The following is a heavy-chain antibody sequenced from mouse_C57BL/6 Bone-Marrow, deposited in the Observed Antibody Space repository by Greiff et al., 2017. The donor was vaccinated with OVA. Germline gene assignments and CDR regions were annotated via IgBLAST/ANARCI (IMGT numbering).Heavy chain of an antibody. CDR1: GYTFTDYY. CDR2: IFPGSGST. D-gene: IGHD1-1*01. J-gene: IGHJ1*03. CDR3: ARDGYYYGSPWYFDV. V-gene: IGHV1-75*01. Sequence: QVQLKQSGPELVKPGASVKISCKASGYTFTDYYINWVKQRPGQGLEWIGWIFPGSGSTYYNEKFKGKATLTVDKSSSTAYMLLSSLTSEDSAVYFCARDGYYYGSPWYFDVWGTGTTVTVSS.